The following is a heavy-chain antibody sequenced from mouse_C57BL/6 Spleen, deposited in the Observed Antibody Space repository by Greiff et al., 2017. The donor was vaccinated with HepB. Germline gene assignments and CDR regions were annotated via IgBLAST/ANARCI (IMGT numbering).Heavy chain of an antibody. J-gene: IGHJ4*01. CDR1: GFSLTSYG. Sequence: QVQLQQSGPGLVQPSQSLSITCTVSGFSLTSYGVHWVRQSPGKGLEWLGVIWSGGSTDYNAAFISRLSISKDNSKSQVFFKMNSLQADDTAIYYCARHPGVAGAMDYWGQGTSVTVAS. CDR2: IWSGGST. D-gene: IGHD1-1*01. CDR3: ARHPGVAGAMDY. V-gene: IGHV2-2*01.